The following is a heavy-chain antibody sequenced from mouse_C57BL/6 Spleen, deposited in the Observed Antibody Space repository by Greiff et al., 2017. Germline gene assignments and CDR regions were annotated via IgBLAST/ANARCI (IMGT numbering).Heavy chain of an antibody. Sequence: EVKLVESGGDLVKPGGSLKLSCAASGFTFSSYGMSWVRQTPDKRLEWVATISSGGSYTYYPDSVKGRFTISRDNAKNTLYLQMSSLKSEDTAMYYRARRGDYYGSSYGAYWGQGTLVTVSA. CDR3: ARRGDYYGSSYGAY. V-gene: IGHV5-6*02. D-gene: IGHD1-1*01. CDR1: GFTFSSYG. J-gene: IGHJ3*01. CDR2: ISSGGSYT.